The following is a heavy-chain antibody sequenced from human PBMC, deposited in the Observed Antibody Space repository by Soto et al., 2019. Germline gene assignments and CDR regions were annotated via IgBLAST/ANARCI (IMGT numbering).Heavy chain of an antibody. J-gene: IGHJ6*02. D-gene: IGHD1-1*01. CDR2: ISSSSSTI. CDR3: ASQPENWNYVMDV. CDR1: GFTFSSYS. Sequence: PRLSCAASGFTFSSYSMNWVRQAPGKGLEWVSYISSSSSTIYYADSVKGRFTISRDNAKNSLYLQMNSLRDEDTAVYYCASQPENWNYVMDVWGQGTTVTVSS. V-gene: IGHV3-48*02.